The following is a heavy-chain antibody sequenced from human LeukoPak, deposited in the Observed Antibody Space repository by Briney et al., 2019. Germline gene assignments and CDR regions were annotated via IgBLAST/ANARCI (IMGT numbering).Heavy chain of an antibody. D-gene: IGHD6-19*01. Sequence: GGSLRLSCAASGFSFSTYGMHWVRQAPGKGLEWVAVIWYDGSKEYYADSVKGRVTISRDTSKNTLYLQMNGLRVEDTAVYYCAREGSGWYGDYWGQGTLVTVSS. CDR2: IWYDGSKE. CDR3: AREGSGWYGDY. CDR1: GFSFSTYG. J-gene: IGHJ4*02. V-gene: IGHV3-33*01.